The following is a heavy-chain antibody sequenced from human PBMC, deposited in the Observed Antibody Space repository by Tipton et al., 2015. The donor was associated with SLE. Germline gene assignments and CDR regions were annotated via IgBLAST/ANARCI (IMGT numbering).Heavy chain of an antibody. Sequence: TLSLTCTATGDSVTSSGYYWSWIRQHPGKGLEWIGSTYYSGSTYYNPSLKSRVTISLDTSKNQFSLRLSSVTAADTAVYFCARSRGLGSCSGDNCYDYYFGMDVWGQGTTVTVSS. D-gene: IGHD2-15*01. CDR1: GDSVTSSGYY. CDR2: TYYSGST. CDR3: ARSRGLGSCSGDNCYDYYFGMDV. J-gene: IGHJ6*02. V-gene: IGHV4-39*07.